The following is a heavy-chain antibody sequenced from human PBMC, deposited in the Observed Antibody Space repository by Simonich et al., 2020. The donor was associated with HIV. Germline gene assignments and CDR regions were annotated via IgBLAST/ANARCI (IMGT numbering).Heavy chain of an antibody. CDR2: PSPKNGGT. CDR3: ATHGPGSYSSALDI. J-gene: IGHJ3*02. V-gene: IGHV1-2*02. D-gene: IGHD1-26*01. Sequence: QVHLVQSGAEVKKPGASVQVSCKASGYTFTNYYIHWVRQAPGQGLEWLGRPSPKNGGTDYPQKFQGRVTMTRDTSISTAYMELYRLKSDDTAIYYCATHGPGSYSSALDIWGQGTMVTVSS. CDR1: GYTFTNYY.